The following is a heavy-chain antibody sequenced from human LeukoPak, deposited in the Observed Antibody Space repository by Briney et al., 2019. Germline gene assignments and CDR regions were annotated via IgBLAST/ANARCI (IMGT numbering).Heavy chain of an antibody. Sequence: SETLSLTCTVSGGSISSYYWSWIRQPPGKGLEWIGYIYTSGSTNYNPSLKSRVTISVDTSKNQFSLKLRSVTAADTAVYHCARTYCGGDCYTNWFDPWGQGTLVIVSS. D-gene: IGHD2-21*02. J-gene: IGHJ5*02. CDR2: IYTSGST. CDR1: GGSISSYY. V-gene: IGHV4-4*09. CDR3: ARTYCGGDCYTNWFDP.